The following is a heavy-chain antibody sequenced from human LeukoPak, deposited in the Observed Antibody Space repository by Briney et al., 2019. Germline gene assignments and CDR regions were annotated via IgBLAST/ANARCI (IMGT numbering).Heavy chain of an antibody. Sequence: SVKVSCKASGGTFSSYAISWVRQASGQGLEWMGGIIPIFGTANYAQKFQGRVTITADESTSTAYMELSSLRSEDTAVYYCARGPLRLGYCSGGSCYHFDYWGQGTLVTVSS. D-gene: IGHD2-15*01. CDR1: GGTFSSYA. CDR3: ARGPLRLGYCSGGSCYHFDY. V-gene: IGHV1-69*13. J-gene: IGHJ4*02. CDR2: IIPIFGTA.